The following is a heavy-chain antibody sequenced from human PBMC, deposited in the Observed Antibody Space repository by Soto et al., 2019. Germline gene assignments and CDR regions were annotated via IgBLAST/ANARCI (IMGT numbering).Heavy chain of an antibody. V-gene: IGHV4-31*03. CDR3: ARSDFWSGYTDS. CDR2: IYYSGST. Sequence: PSETLSLTCTVSGGSISSGGYYWSWIRQHPGKGLEWIGYIYYSGSTYYNPSLKSRVTISVDTSKNQFSLKLSSVTAADTAVYYCARSDFWSGYTDSWGQGTLVTVSS. CDR1: GGSISSGGYY. D-gene: IGHD3-3*01. J-gene: IGHJ4*02.